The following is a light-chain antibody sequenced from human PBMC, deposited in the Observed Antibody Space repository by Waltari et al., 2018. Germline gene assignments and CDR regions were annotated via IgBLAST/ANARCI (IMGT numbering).Light chain of an antibody. V-gene: IGKV3-20*01. Sequence: EIVLTQSPGTLSFSPGERATLPCRASQSVSSSYLAWYQQKPGQAPRLLIYDASSRATGIPDRFSGSGSGTDFTVTISRLEPEDVAVYYCQQYGSSPRTFGQGTKVEIK. CDR1: QSVSSSY. CDR2: DAS. CDR3: QQYGSSPRT. J-gene: IGKJ1*01.